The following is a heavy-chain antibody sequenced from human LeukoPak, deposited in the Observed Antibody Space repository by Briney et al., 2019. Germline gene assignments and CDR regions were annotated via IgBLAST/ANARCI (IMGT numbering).Heavy chain of an antibody. CDR2: ISGGGSTI. D-gene: IGHD2-2*01. V-gene: IGHV3-11*04. Sequence: PGGSLRLSCAASGFTFSDYYMSWIRQAPGQGLEWVSYISGGGSTIYYADSVKGRFTISRDNAKKSLYLQMNSLRAEDTAVYYCARGHGVVAASDDAFDIWGQGTMVTVSS. CDR3: ARGHGVVAASDDAFDI. J-gene: IGHJ3*02. CDR1: GFTFSDYY.